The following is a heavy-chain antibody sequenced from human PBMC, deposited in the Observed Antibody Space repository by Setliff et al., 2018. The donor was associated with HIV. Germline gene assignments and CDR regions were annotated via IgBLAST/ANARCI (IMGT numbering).Heavy chain of an antibody. J-gene: IGHJ4*02. V-gene: IGHV3-7*01. CDR1: AFIFHTYW. Sequence: GGSLRLSCAGSAFIFHTYWMSWVRQAPGKGLEWVANINQDGSSKYYVDSVKGRFTMSRDNAKNLVYLEMNSLKVEDTAVYYCARDATRGGDFDFWGQGTLVTVSS. CDR2: INQDGSSK. CDR3: ARDATRGGDFDF. D-gene: IGHD1-26*01.